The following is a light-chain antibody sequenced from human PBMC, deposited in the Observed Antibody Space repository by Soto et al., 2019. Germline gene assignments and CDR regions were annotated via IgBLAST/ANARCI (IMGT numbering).Light chain of an antibody. CDR3: QHYRGSRLYT. J-gene: IGKJ2*01. Sequence: EIVLTQSPGTLSLSPGERATLSCRASQSISSSYLAWYQQKPGQAPRLLIYGASSRATGIPDRFSGSGSGTDFTLTISRLEPDDFAVYYCQHYRGSRLYTFGQGTRLEIK. CDR1: QSISSSY. CDR2: GAS. V-gene: IGKV3-20*01.